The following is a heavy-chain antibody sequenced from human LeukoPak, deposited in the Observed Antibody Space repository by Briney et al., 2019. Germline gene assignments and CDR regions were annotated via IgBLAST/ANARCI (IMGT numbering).Heavy chain of an antibody. Sequence: GASVKVSCKASGYTFTSYGISWGRQAPGQGLEWRGWISAYNGNTNYAQKLQGRVTMTTDTSTSTAYMELRSLRSDDTAVYYCARDYVAARPKYYYYGMDVWGQGTTVIVSS. D-gene: IGHD6-6*01. CDR3: ARDYVAARPKYYYYGMDV. CDR2: ISAYNGNT. V-gene: IGHV1-18*01. CDR1: GYTFTSYG. J-gene: IGHJ6*02.